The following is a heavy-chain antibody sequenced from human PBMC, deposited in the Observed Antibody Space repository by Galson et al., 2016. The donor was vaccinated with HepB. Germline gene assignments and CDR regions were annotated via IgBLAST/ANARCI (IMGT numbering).Heavy chain of an antibody. D-gene: IGHD2-2*01. CDR2: INWNGGDT. CDR1: GFKIDNYG. V-gene: IGHV3-20*04. CDR3: APESTAAAAHLDY. J-gene: IGHJ4*02. Sequence: SLRLSCAASGFKIDNYGMIWVRQGPGKGLEWVSGINWNGGDTGYADSVKGRFTISRDNAKKSLFLQMHSLRVEDTSIYYCAPESTAAAAHLDYWGQGTLVTVSS.